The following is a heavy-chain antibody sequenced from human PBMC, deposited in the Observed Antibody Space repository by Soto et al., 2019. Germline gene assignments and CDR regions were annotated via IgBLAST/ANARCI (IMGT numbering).Heavy chain of an antibody. J-gene: IGHJ5*02. CDR2: IYYSGST. D-gene: IGHD4-17*01. CDR1: GGSISSGGYY. Sequence: PSETLSLTCTVSGGSISSGGYYWSWIRQHPGKGLEWIGYIYYSGSTYYKPSLKSRVTISVDTSKNQFSLKLSSVTAADTAVYYCARGSTVTYGTGDNWFDPWGQGTLVTVSS. V-gene: IGHV4-31*03. CDR3: ARGSTVTYGTGDNWFDP.